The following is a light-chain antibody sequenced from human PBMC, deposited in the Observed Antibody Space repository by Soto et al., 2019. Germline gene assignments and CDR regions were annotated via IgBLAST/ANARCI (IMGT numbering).Light chain of an antibody. V-gene: IGKV3-15*01. CDR2: GAS. Sequence: EIVMTQSPATLSVSPGERATLSCRASQSVSNNLAWYQQKPGQAPRLLIYGASTRATGVPDRFSGSGSGTEFSLTISSLQFEDFAVYYCQQYNTWWTFGQGTKVEIK. CDR3: QQYNTWWT. CDR1: QSVSNN. J-gene: IGKJ1*01.